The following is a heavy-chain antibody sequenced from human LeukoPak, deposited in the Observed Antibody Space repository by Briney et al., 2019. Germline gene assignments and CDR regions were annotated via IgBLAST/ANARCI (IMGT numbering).Heavy chain of an antibody. V-gene: IGHV6-1*01. CDR3: ARRLTQYDCFDP. J-gene: IGHJ5*02. D-gene: IGHD2-2*01. CDR2: TYYRSTWYN. CDR1: GDSFSSNSVT. Sequence: SQTLSLTCAISGDSFSSNSVTWNWIRQSPWRGLEWLGRTYYRSTWYNDYAVSVRGRITVNPDTSKNQFSLHLNSVTPEDTAVYYCARRLTQYDCFDPWGQGILVTVSS.